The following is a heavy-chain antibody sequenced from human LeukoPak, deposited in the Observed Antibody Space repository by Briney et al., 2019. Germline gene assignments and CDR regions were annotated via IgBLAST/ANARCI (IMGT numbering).Heavy chain of an antibody. CDR2: IYYSGST. J-gene: IGHJ6*02. D-gene: IGHD3-9*01. CDR1: GGSISSYY. CDR3: ARQPVLRYSPENYYYGMDV. Sequence: SETLSLTCTVSGGSISSYYWSRIRQPPGKGLEWIGYIYYSGSTNYNPSLKSRVTIPVDTSKNQFSLKLSSVTAADTAVYYCARQPVLRYSPENYYYGMDVWGQGTTVTVSS. V-gene: IGHV4-59*08.